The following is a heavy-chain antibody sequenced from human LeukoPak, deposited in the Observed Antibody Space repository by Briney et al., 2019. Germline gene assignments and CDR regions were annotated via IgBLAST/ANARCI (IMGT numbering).Heavy chain of an antibody. D-gene: IGHD1-20*01. CDR1: GGSVSSGSYY. Sequence: SETLSLTCTVSGGSVSSGSYYWSWIRQPPGTGLEWIGYIYYSGSTNYNPPLKSRVTISVDTSKNQFSLKLSSVTAADTAVYYCARGDYNWNDIRTWGAFDIWGQGTMVTVSS. CDR3: ARGDYNWNDIRTWGAFDI. V-gene: IGHV4-61*01. CDR2: IYYSGST. J-gene: IGHJ3*02.